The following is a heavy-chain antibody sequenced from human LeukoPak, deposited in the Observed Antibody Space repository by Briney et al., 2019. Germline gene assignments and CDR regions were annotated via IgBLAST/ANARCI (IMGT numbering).Heavy chain of an antibody. CDR3: AREGVGATAYFDY. Sequence: ASVKVSCKASGGTFSSYAISWVRQAPGQGLEWMGIINPSGGSTSYAQKFQGRVTMTRDTSTSTVYMELSSLRSEDTAVYYCAREGVGATAYFDYWGQGTLVTVSS. CDR1: GGTFSSYA. V-gene: IGHV1-46*01. D-gene: IGHD1-26*01. J-gene: IGHJ4*02. CDR2: INPSGGST.